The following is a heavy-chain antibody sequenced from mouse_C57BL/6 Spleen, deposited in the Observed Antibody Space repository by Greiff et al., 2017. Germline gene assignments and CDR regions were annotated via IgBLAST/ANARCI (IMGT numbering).Heavy chain of an antibody. J-gene: IGHJ2*01. CDR3: ARSGGLRPHFDY. CDR1: GFTFSDYG. Sequence: EVKVEESGGGLVKPGGSLKLSCAASGFTFSDYGMHWVCQAPEKGLEWVAYISSGSSTIYYADTVKGRFTISRDNAKNTLFLQMTSLRSEDTAMYYCARSGGLRPHFDYWGQGTTLTVSS. CDR2: ISSGSSTI. V-gene: IGHV5-17*01. D-gene: IGHD2-4*01.